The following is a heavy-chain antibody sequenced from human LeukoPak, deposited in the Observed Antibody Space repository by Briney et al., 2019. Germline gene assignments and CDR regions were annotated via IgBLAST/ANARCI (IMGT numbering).Heavy chain of an antibody. Sequence: PGGYVRLSCAASGYTFSGYAMSWVRQAPGKGLEWVSAISGGGGSTYYADSVKGRFTISRDNSKNTLYLQMNSLRAEDTAVYYCAKDLSGSYPNPAPYYYYGMDVWGQGTTVAVSS. CDR3: AKDLSGSYPNPAPYYYYGMDV. D-gene: IGHD1-26*01. CDR2: ISGGGGST. CDR1: GYTFSGYA. V-gene: IGHV3-23*01. J-gene: IGHJ6*02.